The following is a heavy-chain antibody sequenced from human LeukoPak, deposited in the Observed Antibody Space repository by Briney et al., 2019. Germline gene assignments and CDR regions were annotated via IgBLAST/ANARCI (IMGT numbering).Heavy chain of an antibody. D-gene: IGHD3-10*01. CDR1: GFTVSSTY. Sequence: PGGSLRLSCAASGFTVSSTYMSWVRQAPGKGLEWVSVIYSGGTTYYADSVKGRFTISRDNSKNTLYLQMNSLRAEDTAVYYCARDTWFGDPGDYYYYYGMDVWGQGTTVTVSS. CDR2: IYSGGTT. V-gene: IGHV3-66*01. CDR3: ARDTWFGDPGDYYYYYGMDV. J-gene: IGHJ6*02.